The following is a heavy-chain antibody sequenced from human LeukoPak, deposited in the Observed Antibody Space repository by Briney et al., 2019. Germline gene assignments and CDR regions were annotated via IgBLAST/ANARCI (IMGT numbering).Heavy chain of an antibody. CDR1: GFPFSTYA. J-gene: IGHJ4*02. CDR2: ISASGYST. CDR3: AKERATYGVPGLFDY. D-gene: IGHD3-10*01. V-gene: IGHV3-23*01. Sequence: GGSLRLSCAASGFPFSTYAMSWVRQAPGKGLEWVSAISASGYSTHYADSVKGRFTISRDNSKNTLYLQMNSLRAEDTAVYYCAKERATYGVPGLFDYWGQGTLVTVSS.